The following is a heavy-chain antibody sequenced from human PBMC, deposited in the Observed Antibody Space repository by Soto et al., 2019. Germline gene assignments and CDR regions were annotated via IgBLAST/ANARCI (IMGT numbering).Heavy chain of an antibody. Sequence: SETLSVTCAVSGGSVNSGSYYWSWIRQPPGKGLEWIGYIYYTGSTNYNPSLKSRVTISIDTSKNQFSLKLSSVTAADTAVYYCARSFDPWGQGTLVTVSS. J-gene: IGHJ5*02. V-gene: IGHV4-61*01. CDR3: ARSFDP. CDR2: IYYTGST. CDR1: GGSVNSGSYY.